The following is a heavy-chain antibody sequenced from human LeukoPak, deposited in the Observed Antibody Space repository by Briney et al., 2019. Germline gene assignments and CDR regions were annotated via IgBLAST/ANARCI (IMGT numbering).Heavy chain of an antibody. V-gene: IGHV4-61*02. CDR2: IYTSGST. Sequence: SETLSPTCTVSGGSISSGSYYWSWIRQPAGKGLEWIGRIYTSGSTSYNPSLKSRVSISVDTSKNQFSLNLSSVTAADTAVYYCARAGHYDFWSGYSTSQRYFDLWGRGTLVTVSS. CDR1: GGSISSGSYY. J-gene: IGHJ2*01. D-gene: IGHD3-3*01. CDR3: ARAGHYDFWSGYSTSQRYFDL.